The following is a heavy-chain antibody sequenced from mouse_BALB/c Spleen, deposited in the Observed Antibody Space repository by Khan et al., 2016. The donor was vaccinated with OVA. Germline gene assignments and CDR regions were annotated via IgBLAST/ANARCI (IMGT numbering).Heavy chain of an antibody. CDR1: GYTIKDYS. CDR2: INTETGEP. CDR3: ARDRYDYFDY. V-gene: IGHV9-2-1*01. Sequence: QIQLVQSGPELKKPGETVKISCKASGYTIKDYSMHWVKQAPGKGLKWMGWINTETGEPTYADDFKGRFAFSLETSASTAYLQINNLKNEDTATYFCARDRYDYFDYWGQGTTLTVSS. D-gene: IGHD2-14*01. J-gene: IGHJ2*01.